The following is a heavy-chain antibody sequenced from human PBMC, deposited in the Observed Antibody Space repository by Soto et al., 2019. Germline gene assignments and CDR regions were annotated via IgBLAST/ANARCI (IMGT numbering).Heavy chain of an antibody. CDR2: ISGRGGST. J-gene: IGHJ4*01. Sequence: GGSLRLSCAASGFTFSNYAMSWVRQAPGKGLEWVSGISGRGGSTYYADSVKGRFTISRDNSKNTLSLQVSSLGADDTAVYYWAKDRYKIAARGIDYWGHGSLVTVSS. D-gene: IGHD2-21*01. CDR3: AKDRYKIAARGIDY. V-gene: IGHV3-23*01. CDR1: GFTFSNYA.